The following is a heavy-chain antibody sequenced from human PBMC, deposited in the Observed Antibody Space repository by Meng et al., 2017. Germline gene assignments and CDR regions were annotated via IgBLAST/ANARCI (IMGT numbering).Heavy chain of an antibody. Sequence: SVKVSCKASGGTFSSYALSWVRQAPGQGLEWMGGIIPIFGTANYAQKFQGRVTITADKSTSTAYMELSSLRSEDTAVYYCARDTHYYGAGSYYVIDYWGQGTLVTVSS. CDR3: ARDTHYYGAGSYYVIDY. D-gene: IGHD3-10*01. J-gene: IGHJ4*02. CDR2: IIPIFGTA. CDR1: GGTFSSYA. V-gene: IGHV1-69*06.